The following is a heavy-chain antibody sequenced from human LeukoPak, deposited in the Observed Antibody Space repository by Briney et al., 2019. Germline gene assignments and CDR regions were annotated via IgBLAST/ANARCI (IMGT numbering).Heavy chain of an antibody. D-gene: IGHD3-10*01. Sequence: SETLSLTCTVSGGSISGSYWSWIRQPPGKGLEWIAYMYNSGSTNYNPSLKSRVTISVDTSKNQFSLKLSSVTAADTAVYYCARPMVRGVIITLNNWFDPWGQGTLVTVSS. CDR2: MYNSGST. V-gene: IGHV4-59*12. J-gene: IGHJ5*02. CDR1: GGSISGSY. CDR3: ARPMVRGVIITLNNWFDP.